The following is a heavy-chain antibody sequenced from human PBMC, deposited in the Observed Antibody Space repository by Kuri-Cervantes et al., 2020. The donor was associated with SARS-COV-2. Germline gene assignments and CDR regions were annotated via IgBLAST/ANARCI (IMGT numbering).Heavy chain of an antibody. CDR1: GYTLTELS. V-gene: IGHV1-69*13. Sequence: SVKVSCKVSGYTLTELSTHWVRQAPGKGLEWMGGIIPFFGTPNYAQRFEGRVTITADESTSTAYMELSSLRSEDTAVYYCARGVGSSWYVDDAFDIWGQGTMVTVSS. CDR2: IIPFFGTP. CDR3: ARGVGSSWYVDDAFDI. J-gene: IGHJ3*02. D-gene: IGHD6-13*01.